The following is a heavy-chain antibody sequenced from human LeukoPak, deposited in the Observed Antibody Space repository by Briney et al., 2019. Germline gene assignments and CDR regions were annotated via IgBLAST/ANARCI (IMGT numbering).Heavy chain of an antibody. CDR2: IIPILGIA. CDR3: ARDYMRLYGSGSYLWTHADY. CDR1: GGTFSSYA. D-gene: IGHD3-10*01. V-gene: IGHV1-69*04. Sequence: SVKVSCKASGGTFSSYAISWVRQAPGQGLEWMGRIIPILGIANYAQKFQGRVTITADKSTSTAYMELSSLRSEDTAVYYCARDYMRLYGSGSYLWTHADYWGQGTLVTVSS. J-gene: IGHJ4*02.